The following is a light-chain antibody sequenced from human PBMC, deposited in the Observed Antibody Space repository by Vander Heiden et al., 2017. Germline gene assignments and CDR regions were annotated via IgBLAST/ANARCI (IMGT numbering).Light chain of an antibody. CDR1: QSLSGW. J-gene: IGKJ1*01. V-gene: IGKV1-5*03. CDR2: KTS. Sequence: IQLTPSPSTLSASVGDRVTITCRASQSLSGWVAWYQQKPGEAPKLLIYKTSSLESGVPSRFSGSGSGTEFTLTISSLQHDDFATYYCQQYKTYWTFGQGTKVEIK. CDR3: QQYKTYWT.